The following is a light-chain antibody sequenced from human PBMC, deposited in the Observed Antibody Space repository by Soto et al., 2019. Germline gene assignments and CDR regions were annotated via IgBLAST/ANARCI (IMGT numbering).Light chain of an antibody. J-gene: IGLJ1*01. Sequence: QSALTQPASVSGSPGQSITISCTGTSSDVGGYNYVSWYQQHPGKAPKLMIYDVSSRPSGVSYRFSGSKSVNTASLTISGLQAEDEADYYCSSYTSSNTRYVFGTGTKVTVL. CDR2: DVS. CDR1: SSDVGGYNY. CDR3: SSYTSSNTRYV. V-gene: IGLV2-14*03.